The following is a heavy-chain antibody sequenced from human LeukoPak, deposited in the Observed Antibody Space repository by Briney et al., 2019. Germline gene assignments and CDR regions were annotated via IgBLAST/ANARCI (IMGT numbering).Heavy chain of an antibody. CDR1: GFTFSSHS. CDR2: INQDGSEK. J-gene: IGHJ4*02. Sequence: GGSLRLSCAASGFTFSSHSMSWFRQAPGKGLEWVANINQDGSEKNYVDSVKGRFTISRDNAKSSLYLQMNSLRAEDTAMYYCARRAGDCWGQGTLVTVSS. V-gene: IGHV3-7*01. CDR3: ARRAGDC.